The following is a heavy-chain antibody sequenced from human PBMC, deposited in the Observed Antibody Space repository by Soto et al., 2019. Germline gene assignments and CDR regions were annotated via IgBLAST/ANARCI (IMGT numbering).Heavy chain of an antibody. J-gene: IGHJ4*02. CDR2: ISGSGTTI. CDR3: ASDPYYYASDY. D-gene: IGHD3-10*01. V-gene: IGHV3-11*01. CDR1: GFSFSAHY. Sequence: PGGSLRLSCAASGFSFSAHYMTWIRQAPGKGLEWVSYISGSGTTIYSTDSVKGRFTVSRDNAKNSLYLQMNSLRAEDTAVYYCASDPYYYASDYWGQGTLVTVSS.